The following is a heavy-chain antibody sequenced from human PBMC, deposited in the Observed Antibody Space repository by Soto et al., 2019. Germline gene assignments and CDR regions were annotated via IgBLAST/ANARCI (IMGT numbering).Heavy chain of an antibody. D-gene: IGHD3-10*01. Sequence: QLHLVQSGAEVKKAGSSVKVSCKASGGTVSSYAITWVRQAPGKGLEWMGVFIPIFVSAHYAPKFQGRITITADDYTSTAYMELSGLTSEDTAIYYCARDVSSDTTGFRGYDLWGQGTQVTVSS. CDR3: ARDVSSDTTGFRGYDL. CDR2: FIPIFVSA. J-gene: IGHJ4*02. V-gene: IGHV1-69*01. CDR1: GGTVSSYA.